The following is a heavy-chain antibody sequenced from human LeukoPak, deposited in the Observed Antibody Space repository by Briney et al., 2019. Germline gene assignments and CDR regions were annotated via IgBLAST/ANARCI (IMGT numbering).Heavy chain of an antibody. D-gene: IGHD6-19*01. CDR1: GFTFSSYA. J-gene: IGHJ4*02. CDR3: AKDHSSGWPYCFPY. CDR2: ISASGGST. V-gene: IGHV3-23*01. Sequence: QPGGSLRLSCAASGFTFSSYAMSWVRQAPGKGLEWVSAISASGGSTYYADSVKGRFPISRDNSKNTLFLQMNSLRAEDTAVYYCAKDHSSGWPYCFPYWGQGTLVTVSS.